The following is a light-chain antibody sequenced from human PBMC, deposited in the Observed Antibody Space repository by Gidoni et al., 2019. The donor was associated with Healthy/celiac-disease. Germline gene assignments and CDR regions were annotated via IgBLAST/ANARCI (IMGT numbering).Light chain of an antibody. CDR3: QQYGSSHS. Sequence: EIVLTQSPGTLSLSPGERATLACRASQSVSSSYLAWYQQKPGQAPRRLIYGASSRATGIPDRFSGSGSGTDFTLTISRLEPEDFAGYYCQQYGSSHSFGQGTKLEIK. CDR2: GAS. V-gene: IGKV3-20*01. J-gene: IGKJ2*03. CDR1: QSVSSSY.